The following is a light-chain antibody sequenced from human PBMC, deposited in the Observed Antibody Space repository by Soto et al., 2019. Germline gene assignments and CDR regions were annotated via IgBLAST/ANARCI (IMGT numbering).Light chain of an antibody. CDR2: DAS. J-gene: IGKJ2*01. Sequence: EIVMTHSPATLSVSPCERATLSFSASPSISRSLAWYQQKPGQAPRLLISDASTRATGIPARFSGSGSGTEFTLTISSLQSEDFALYYCHQYNSWPPGTFGQGTKVDIK. CDR3: HQYNSWPPGT. CDR1: PSISRS. V-gene: IGKV3-15*01.